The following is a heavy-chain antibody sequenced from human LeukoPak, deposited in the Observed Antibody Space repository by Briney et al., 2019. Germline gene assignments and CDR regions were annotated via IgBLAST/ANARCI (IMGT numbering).Heavy chain of an antibody. D-gene: IGHD3-10*01. Sequence: GGSLRLSCAASGFTFSTYWMHWVRQAPGKGLVWVARIKGDGSSTIYADSVKGRFTISRDNAKNSLYLQMNSLRAEDTAVYYCARDSPITMVRGAQAHFDYWGQGTLVTVSS. CDR1: GFTFSTYW. V-gene: IGHV3-74*01. CDR3: ARDSPITMVRGAQAHFDY. J-gene: IGHJ4*02. CDR2: IKGDGSST.